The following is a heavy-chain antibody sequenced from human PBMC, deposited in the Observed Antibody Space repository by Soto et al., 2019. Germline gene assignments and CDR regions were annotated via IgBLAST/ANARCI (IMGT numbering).Heavy chain of an antibody. J-gene: IGHJ4*02. D-gene: IGHD3-22*01. Sequence: GGSLSLSCAASGFTFGSYAMSWVRQAPGKGLEWVSAISGSGGSTYYADSVKGRFTISRDNSKNTLYLQMNSLRAEDTAVYYCAKVMEYYYDSSGYYPPLDYWGQGTLVTVSS. V-gene: IGHV3-23*01. CDR1: GFTFGSYA. CDR2: ISGSGGST. CDR3: AKVMEYYYDSSGYYPPLDY.